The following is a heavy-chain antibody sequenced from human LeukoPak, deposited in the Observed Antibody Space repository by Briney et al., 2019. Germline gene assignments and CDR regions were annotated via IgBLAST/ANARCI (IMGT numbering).Heavy chain of an antibody. CDR1: GFTFSSYG. CDR3: AKGASYWDTDY. CDR2: VSYDGRDT. D-gene: IGHD1-26*01. V-gene: IGHV3-30*02. J-gene: IGHJ4*02. Sequence: GGSLRLSCAASGFTFSSYGMHWIRQAPGEGREWVAFVSYDGRDTYYADSVKGRFTIYRLNSKSTLYLQMNSLRGDDTAVYYCAKGASYWDTDYWGQGALVTVSS.